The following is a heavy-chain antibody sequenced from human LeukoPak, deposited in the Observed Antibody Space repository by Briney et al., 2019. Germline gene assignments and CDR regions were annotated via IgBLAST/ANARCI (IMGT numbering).Heavy chain of an antibody. CDR3: TRTIPPAH. Sequence: GGSLRLSCAASGFTFDDYGMSWVRQAPGKGLEWVSSISSSGVGTYYADSVRGRFTISRDDSQNTVSLQMNSLRVEDTAVYYCTRTIPPAHWGQGTLVTVSS. V-gene: IGHV3-23*01. CDR2: ISSSGVGT. D-gene: IGHD1/OR15-1a*01. CDR1: GFTFDDYG. J-gene: IGHJ4*02.